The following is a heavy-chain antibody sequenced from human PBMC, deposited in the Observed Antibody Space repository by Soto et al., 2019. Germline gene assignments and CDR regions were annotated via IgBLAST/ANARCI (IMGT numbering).Heavy chain of an antibody. Sequence: SETLSLTCTVSGDSISRGFYYWSWIRQHPGKGLEWIGNIYYSGSSYNNPSLKSRVTISVNTSKNQFSLNLRSVTAADTAVYYCARDSDYYSSGSFDYWGQGTLVTVSS. D-gene: IGHD3-10*01. CDR2: IYYSGSS. V-gene: IGHV4-31*03. CDR1: GDSISRGFYY. CDR3: ARDSDYYSSGSFDY. J-gene: IGHJ4*02.